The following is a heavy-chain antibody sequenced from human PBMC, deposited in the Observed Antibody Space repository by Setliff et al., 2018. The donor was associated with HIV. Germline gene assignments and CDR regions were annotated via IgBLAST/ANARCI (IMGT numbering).Heavy chain of an antibody. V-gene: IGHV4-39*01. CDR2: IYYSGGT. CDR3: ARRDYGGAFDY. CDR1: GGSISSSSYY. D-gene: IGHD4-17*01. Sequence: PSETLSLTCTVSGGSISSSSYYWGWIRQPPGKGLEWIGTIYYSGGTYYKSSLKSRLIISLDTSKNQFSLKLSSVTATDTAVYYCARRDYGGAFDYWGQGTLVIVSS. J-gene: IGHJ4*02.